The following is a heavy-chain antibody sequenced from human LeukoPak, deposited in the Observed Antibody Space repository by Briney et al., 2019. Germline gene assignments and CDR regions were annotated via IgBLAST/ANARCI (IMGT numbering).Heavy chain of an antibody. D-gene: IGHD6-13*01. Sequence: PSETLSLTCTVSGGSISSSSSYWGWIRQPPGKGPEWIGSVHYSGSTYNHPSLKSRVNITVDTSKNQFSLKLSCMCAADTAVYYCARQRIAAVARGGFDYWGQGTLVTVSS. CDR3: ARQRIAAVARGGFDY. CDR1: GGSISSSSSY. J-gene: IGHJ4*02. V-gene: IGHV4-39*01. CDR2: VHYSGST.